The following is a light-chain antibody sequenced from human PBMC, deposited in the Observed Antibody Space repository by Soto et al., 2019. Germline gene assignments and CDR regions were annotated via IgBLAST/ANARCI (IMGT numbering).Light chain of an antibody. CDR1: SSDVGGYDY. CDR2: EVS. Sequence: QSVLTQPASVSGSPGQSTTISCTGTSSDVGGYDYVSWYQLHPGKAPKLMVFEVSNRPSGVSYRFSGSKSGNTASLTISGLQAEDEADYFCSSYSISTAYLFGTGTKLTVL. V-gene: IGLV2-14*01. CDR3: SSYSISTAYL. J-gene: IGLJ1*01.